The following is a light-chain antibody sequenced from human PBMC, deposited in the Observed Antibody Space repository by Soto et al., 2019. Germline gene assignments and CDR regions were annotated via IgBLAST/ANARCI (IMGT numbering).Light chain of an antibody. CDR1: QSVSSSY. V-gene: IGKV3-20*01. J-gene: IGKJ1*01. Sequence: EIVLTQSPGTLSLSPGERATLSCRASQSVSSSYLAWYQQKPGQAPRLLIYGASSRATGIPDRFSDSGSGTDFTLTISRLEPEDFAVYYCQQYGSSRTFGQGTKV. CDR3: QQYGSSRT. CDR2: GAS.